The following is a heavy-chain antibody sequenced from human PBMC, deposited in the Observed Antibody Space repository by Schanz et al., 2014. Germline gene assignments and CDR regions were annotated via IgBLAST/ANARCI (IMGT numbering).Heavy chain of an antibody. CDR2: IGVDGTTT. J-gene: IGHJ5*02. V-gene: IGHV3-48*04. CDR3: ARGRVLES. Sequence: VHLLESGGGLVEPGGSLRLSCAASGFTFSSYSMNWVRQAPGKGLEWVSVIGVDGTTTYYADSVKGRFTISRDNAKNSLFLQMNSLRPEDTAVYYCARGRVLESWGQGTLVTVAA. CDR1: GFTFSSYS. D-gene: IGHD1-1*01.